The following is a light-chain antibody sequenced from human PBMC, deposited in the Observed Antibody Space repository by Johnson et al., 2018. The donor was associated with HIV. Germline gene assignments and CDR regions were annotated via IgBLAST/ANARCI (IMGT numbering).Light chain of an antibody. V-gene: IGLV1-51*02. CDR2: ENN. CDR1: SANIGNNF. CDR3: GTWDSSLSAPV. J-gene: IGLJ1*01. Sequence: QSVLTQPPSVSAASGQRVDISCSGGSANIGNNFVSWYQQLPGAAPKLLIYENNKRPSGIPDRFSGSKSGTSATLGITGLQTGDEADYYCGTWDSSLSAPVFGTGTKVTVL.